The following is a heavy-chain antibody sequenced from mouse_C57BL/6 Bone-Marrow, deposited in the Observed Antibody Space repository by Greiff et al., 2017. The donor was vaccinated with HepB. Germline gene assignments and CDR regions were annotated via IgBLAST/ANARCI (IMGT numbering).Heavy chain of an antibody. V-gene: IGHV3-8*01. CDR1: GYSITSDY. CDR2: ISYSGST. CDR3: ARFPITTVVAPGYFDV. D-gene: IGHD1-1*01. Sequence: EVKLVESGPGLAKPSQTLSLTCSVTGYSITSDYWNWIRKFPGNKLEYMGYISYSGSTYYNPSLKSRISITRDTSKNQYYLQLNSVTTEDTATYYCARFPITTVVAPGYFDVWGTGTTVTVSS. J-gene: IGHJ1*03.